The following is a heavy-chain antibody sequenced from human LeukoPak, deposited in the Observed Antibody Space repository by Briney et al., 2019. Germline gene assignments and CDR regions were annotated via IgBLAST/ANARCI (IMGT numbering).Heavy chain of an antibody. Sequence: PGGSLRLSCAASGFTFSSYAMSWVRQAPGKGLEWVSAISVGGGSTYYADYVKGRFTISRDNSKNTLYLQMNSLRAEDTAVYYCAKHSGSMIVVVIAYYFDYWGQGTLVTVSS. CDR1: GFTFSSYA. D-gene: IGHD3-22*01. CDR3: AKHSGSMIVVVIAYYFDY. V-gene: IGHV3-23*01. CDR2: ISVGGGST. J-gene: IGHJ4*02.